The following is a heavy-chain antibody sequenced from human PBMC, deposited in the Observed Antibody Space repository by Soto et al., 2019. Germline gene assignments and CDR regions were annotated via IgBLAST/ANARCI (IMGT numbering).Heavy chain of an antibody. CDR3: TRDTEDYRTPPDN. Sequence: GGSLRLSCTASGFTFGDYAMSWFRQATGKGLEWVGFIRSKAYGGTTEYAASVKGRFTISRDDSKSIAYLQMSSLKTEDTAVYYCTRDTEDYRTPPDNWGQGTLVTVSS. CDR1: GFTFGDYA. CDR2: IRSKAYGGTT. D-gene: IGHD4-4*01. V-gene: IGHV3-49*03. J-gene: IGHJ4*02.